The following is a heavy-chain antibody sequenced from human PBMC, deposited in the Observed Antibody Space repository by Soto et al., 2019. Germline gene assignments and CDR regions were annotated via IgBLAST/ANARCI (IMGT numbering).Heavy chain of an antibody. CDR2: ISSSSSSI. D-gene: IGHD2-15*01. Sequence: EVQLVESGGGLVKPGGSLRLSCAASGFTFSSYSMNWVRQAPGKGLEWVSSISSSSSSIYYAASVKGRFTISRDNAKNSRYLQMNSLRAEDTAVYYCAGYCSGGSCYSEADYWCQGTLVTVSS. CDR1: GFTFSSYS. V-gene: IGHV3-21*01. CDR3: AGYCSGGSCYSEADY. J-gene: IGHJ4*02.